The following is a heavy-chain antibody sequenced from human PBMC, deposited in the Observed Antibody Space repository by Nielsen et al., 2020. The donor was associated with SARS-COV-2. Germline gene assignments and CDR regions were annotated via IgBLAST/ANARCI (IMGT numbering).Heavy chain of an antibody. D-gene: IGHD1-7*01. CDR3: ARASDKTGTSYYYYGMDV. CDR2: IIPIFGTA. CDR1: GGTFSSYA. J-gene: IGHJ6*02. Sequence: SVKVSCKASGGTFSSYAISWVRQAPGQGLEWMGGIIPIFGTANYAQKFQGRVTITADESTSTAYMELSSLRSEDTAVYYCARASDKTGTSYYYYGMDVWGQGTTVTVSS. V-gene: IGHV1-69*13.